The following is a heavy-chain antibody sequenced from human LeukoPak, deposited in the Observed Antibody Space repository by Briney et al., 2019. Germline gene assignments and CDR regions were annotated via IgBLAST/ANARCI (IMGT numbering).Heavy chain of an antibody. CDR3: ARGQYYYASGSSFLKRGVSAFDI. D-gene: IGHD3-10*01. CDR1: GYTFTSYY. CDR2: INPSGGST. J-gene: IGHJ3*02. V-gene: IGHV1-46*01. Sequence: ASVKVSCKASGYTFTSYYMHWVRQAPGQGLEWMGIINPSGGSTSYAQKFQGRVTMTRDTSTSTVYMELSSLRSEDMAVYYCARGQYYYASGSSFLKRGVSAFDIWGQGTMVTVSS.